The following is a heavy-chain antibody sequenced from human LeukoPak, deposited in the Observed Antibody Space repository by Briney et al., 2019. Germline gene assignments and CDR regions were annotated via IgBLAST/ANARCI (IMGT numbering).Heavy chain of an antibody. Sequence: PSETLSLTCTVSGGSISSHYWSWIRQPPGKGLEWIGYIYYSGSTNYNPSLKSRVTISVDTSKNQFSLKLSSVTAADTAVYYCVRHVSSGWDYYNGLDVWGQGTTVTVSS. V-gene: IGHV4-59*11. D-gene: IGHD6-19*01. CDR2: IYYSGST. CDR3: VRHVSSGWDYYNGLDV. CDR1: GGSISSHY. J-gene: IGHJ6*02.